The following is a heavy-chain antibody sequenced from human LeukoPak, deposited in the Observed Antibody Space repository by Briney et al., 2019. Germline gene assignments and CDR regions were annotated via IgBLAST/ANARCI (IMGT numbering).Heavy chain of an antibody. J-gene: IGHJ4*02. Sequence: PSETLSLTCTISDGSISSYYWNWIRQSPGKGLEWIGHIHYSGSTRYNPSLQSRASISIDTSKNQFSLNLRSVTAVDTAVYYCGRWGHFATSGYFVVDYWGQGTLVTVSS. V-gene: IGHV4-59*01. D-gene: IGHD3-22*01. CDR1: DGSISSYY. CDR2: IHYSGST. CDR3: GRWGHFATSGYFVVDY.